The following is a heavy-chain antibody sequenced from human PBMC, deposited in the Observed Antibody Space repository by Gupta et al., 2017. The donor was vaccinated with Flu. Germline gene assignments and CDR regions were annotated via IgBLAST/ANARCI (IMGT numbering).Heavy chain of an antibody. J-gene: IGHJ3*01. CDR1: FA. D-gene: IGHD2-8*01. CDR2: IGGDDAT. Sequence: FAMNWVRQVPGKGLEWVSHIGGDDATHYAKSVKGRFTISRDNSKNTLHLQMSSLRVEDTAVYFCAKDRQAANGVYDGFDVWGQGTVLTVSS. V-gene: IGHV3-23*01. CDR3: AKDRQAANGVYDGFDV.